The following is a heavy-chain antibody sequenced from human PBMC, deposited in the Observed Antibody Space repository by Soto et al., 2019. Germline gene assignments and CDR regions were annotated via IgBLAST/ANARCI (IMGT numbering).Heavy chain of an antibody. Sequence: ASVKVSCKASGYTFTGYYMHWVRQAPGQGLEWMGWINPNSGGTNYAQKFQGWVTMTRDTSISTAYMELSRLRSDDTAVYYCARGTETIAEAGNGFDPWGQGTLVNGSS. CDR1: GYTFTGYY. CDR2: INPNSGGT. J-gene: IGHJ5*02. V-gene: IGHV1-2*04. D-gene: IGHD6-13*01. CDR3: ARGTETIAEAGNGFDP.